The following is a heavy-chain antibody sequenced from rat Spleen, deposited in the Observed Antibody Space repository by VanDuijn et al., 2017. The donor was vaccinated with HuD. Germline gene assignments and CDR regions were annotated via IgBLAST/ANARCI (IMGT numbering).Heavy chain of an antibody. CDR1: GFTFSDYY. CDR2: ISSGGGDT. J-gene: IGHJ2*01. V-gene: IGHV5S13*01. D-gene: IGHD1-9*01. Sequence: EVQLVESDGGLVQPGRSLKLSCAASGFTFSDYYMAWVRQAPKKGLEWVASISSGGGDTYYRDSVKGRFTLSRDNAKNTQSLQMDSLRSEDTAIYYCARRHYGYTDYFDYWGQGVMVTVSS. CDR3: ARRHYGYTDYFDY.